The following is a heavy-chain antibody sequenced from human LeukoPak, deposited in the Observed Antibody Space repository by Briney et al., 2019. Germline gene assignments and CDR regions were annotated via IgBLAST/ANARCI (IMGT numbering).Heavy chain of an antibody. J-gene: IGHJ4*02. D-gene: IGHD6-13*01. CDR1: GYSFTSYW. Sequence: GESLKISCKGSGYSFTSYWIGWVRQMPGKGLEWMGIIYPGDSDTRYSPSFQGQVTISADKSISTAYLQWSSLKASDTAMYYCARHVAGYSSSWSAFDYWGQGTLVTVSS. CDR3: ARHVAGYSSSWSAFDY. V-gene: IGHV5-51*01. CDR2: IYPGDSDT.